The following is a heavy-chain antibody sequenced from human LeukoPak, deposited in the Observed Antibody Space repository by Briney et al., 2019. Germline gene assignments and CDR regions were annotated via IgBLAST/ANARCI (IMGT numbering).Heavy chain of an antibody. D-gene: IGHD1-14*01. CDR2: IYCSGST. J-gene: IGHJ4*02. Sequence: SETLSLTCTVSGGSISSYYWSWIRQPPGKGLEWIGYIYCSGSTNYNPSLKSRVTISVDTSKNQFSLKLSSVTAADTAVYYCARDPGISSFDYWGQGTLATVSS. CDR3: ARDPGISSFDY. CDR1: GGSISSYY. V-gene: IGHV4-59*01.